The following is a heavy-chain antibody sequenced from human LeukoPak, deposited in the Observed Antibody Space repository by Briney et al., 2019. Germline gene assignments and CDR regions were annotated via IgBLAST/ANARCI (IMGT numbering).Heavy chain of an antibody. V-gene: IGHV3-20*04. J-gene: IGHJ3*02. Sequence: GGSLRLSCAASGFSFDDYGMNWVRQAPGKGLEWVSGINWNGGSTGYADSVKGRFTISRDNAKNSLYLQMNSLRAEDTALYYCARDSVLIAVAVRGAFDIWGQGTMVTASS. CDR3: ARDSVLIAVAVRGAFDI. CDR1: GFSFDDYG. D-gene: IGHD6-19*01. CDR2: INWNGGST.